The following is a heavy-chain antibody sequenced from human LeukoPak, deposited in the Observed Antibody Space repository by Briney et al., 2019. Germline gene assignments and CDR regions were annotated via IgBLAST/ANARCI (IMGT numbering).Heavy chain of an antibody. Sequence: PSETLSLTCTVSGYSISSGYYWGWIRQPPGKGLEWIGSIYHSGSTYYNPSLKSRVTISVDTSKNQFSLKLSSVTAADTAVYYCARQGVVRGAWLYYYYMDVWGKGTTVTISS. CDR1: GYSISSGYY. CDR3: ARQGVVRGAWLYYYYMDV. CDR2: IYHSGST. D-gene: IGHD3-10*01. J-gene: IGHJ6*03. V-gene: IGHV4-38-2*02.